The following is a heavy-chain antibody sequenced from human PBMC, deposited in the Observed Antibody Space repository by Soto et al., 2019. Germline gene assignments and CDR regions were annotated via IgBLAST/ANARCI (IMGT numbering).Heavy chain of an antibody. D-gene: IGHD2-8*01. Sequence: RHSWAASGGNSISHGMHRVIQAQGKGLEWVAVIWYDGSNKYYADSVKGRFTISRDNSKITLYLQMNSLRAEDTAVYYCSRLGGYGTKGVRSAVMAVWGQGTSV. CDR3: SRLGGYGTKGVRSAVMAV. CDR1: GGNSISHG. V-gene: IGHV3-33*01. CDR2: IWYDGSNK. J-gene: IGHJ6*01.